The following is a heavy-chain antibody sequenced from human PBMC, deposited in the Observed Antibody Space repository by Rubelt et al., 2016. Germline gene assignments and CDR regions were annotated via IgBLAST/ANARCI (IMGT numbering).Heavy chain of an antibody. CDR1: GFSLSTSGVG. J-gene: IGHJ4*02. CDR2: IFWDDYK. D-gene: IGHD3-3*01. Sequence: QITLKESGPTLVKPTQTLTLTCTFSGFSLSTSGVGVGCIRQPPDKALEWLALIFWDDYKGYRPSLKRRLTITKDTSKNQVVLTLTTMDPVDTATYYCAHISFGVVPFDYWGRGTLITVSS. CDR3: AHISFGVVPFDY. V-gene: IGHV2-5*02.